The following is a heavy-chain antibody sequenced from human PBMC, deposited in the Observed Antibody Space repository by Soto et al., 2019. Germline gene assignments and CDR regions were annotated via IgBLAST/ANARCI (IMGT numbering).Heavy chain of an antibody. D-gene: IGHD6-19*01. Sequence: PGGSLRRSWAASGFTFSSYCMSWVRQAPGKGLEWVSAISGSGGSTYYADSVKGRFTISRDNSKNTLYLQMNSLRAEDTAVYYYAKPPSGWGTPPGVWGPGTLVTVSS. CDR2: ISGSGGST. CDR3: AKPPSGWGTPPGV. CDR1: GFTFSSYC. J-gene: IGHJ4*02. V-gene: IGHV3-23*01.